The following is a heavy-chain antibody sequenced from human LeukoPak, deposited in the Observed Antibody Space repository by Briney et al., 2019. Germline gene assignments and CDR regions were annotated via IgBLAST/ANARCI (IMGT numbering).Heavy chain of an antibody. V-gene: IGHV4-61*02. D-gene: IGHD3-10*01. CDR1: GGSISSGSYY. CDR3: ARGGPVTMVRGDGARGDDY. Sequence: NPSETLSLTCTVSGGSISSGSYYWSWIRQPAGKGLEWIGRTYTSGSTNYNPSLKSRVTISVDTSKNQFSLKLSSVTAADTAVYYCARGGPVTMVRGDGARGDDYWGQGTLVTVSS. CDR2: TYTSGST. J-gene: IGHJ4*02.